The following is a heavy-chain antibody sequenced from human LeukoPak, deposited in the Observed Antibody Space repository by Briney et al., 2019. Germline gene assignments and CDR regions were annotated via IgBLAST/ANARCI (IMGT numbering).Heavy chain of an antibody. J-gene: IGHJ4*02. V-gene: IGHV4-30-2*01. Sequence: SETLSLTRAVSGGSISSGGYSWSWIRQPPGKGLEWIGYIYHSGSTYYNPSLKSRVTISVDRSKNQFSLKLSSVTAADTAVYYCARSHYYGSGSLVYWGQGTLVTVSS. D-gene: IGHD3-10*01. CDR2: IYHSGST. CDR3: ARSHYYGSGSLVY. CDR1: GGSISSGGYS.